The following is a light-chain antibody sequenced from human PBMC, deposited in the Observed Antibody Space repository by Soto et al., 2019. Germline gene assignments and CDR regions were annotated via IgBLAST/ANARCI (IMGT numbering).Light chain of an antibody. Sequence: QSALTQPASVSGSPGQSITISCTGTSSDVGGYNYVSWYQQHPGKAPKLMIYEVSYRPSGVSNRFSGSKSGNTASLTITGLQAEVEADYYCSSYTSSSTLDYVFGPVTKLTVL. CDR2: EVS. V-gene: IGLV2-14*01. CDR1: SSDVGGYNY. J-gene: IGLJ1*01. CDR3: SSYTSSSTLDYV.